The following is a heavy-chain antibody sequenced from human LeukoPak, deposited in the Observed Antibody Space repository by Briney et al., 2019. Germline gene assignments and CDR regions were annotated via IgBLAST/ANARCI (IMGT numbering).Heavy chain of an antibody. CDR2: INHSGST. V-gene: IGHV4-34*01. CDR1: GGSFSGYY. Sequence: SETLSLTCAVYGGSFSGYYWSWIRQPPGKGLEWIGEINHSGSTNYNPSLKSRVTISVDTSKNPFSLKLSSVTAADTAVYYCARVDYDFWSYGMDVWGQGTTVTVSS. J-gene: IGHJ6*02. CDR3: ARVDYDFWSYGMDV. D-gene: IGHD3-3*01.